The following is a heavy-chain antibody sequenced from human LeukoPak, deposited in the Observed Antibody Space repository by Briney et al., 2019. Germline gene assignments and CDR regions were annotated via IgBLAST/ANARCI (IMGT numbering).Heavy chain of an antibody. V-gene: IGHV3-74*01. CDR1: GFSFRSYW. J-gene: IGHJ4*02. CDR2: INSDGSST. Sequence: GGSLRLSCAPSGFSFRSYWMHWGPEAPGRGLLWVSRINSDGSSTSYADSVTGRFTISRDNAKNTLYLQMNSLRAEDTAVYYCARAGYSRSAEIDYWGQGTLVTVSS. D-gene: IGHD6-13*01. CDR3: ARAGYSRSAEIDY.